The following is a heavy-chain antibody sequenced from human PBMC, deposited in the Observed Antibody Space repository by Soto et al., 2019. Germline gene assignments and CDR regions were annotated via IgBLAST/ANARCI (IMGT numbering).Heavy chain of an antibody. CDR2: ISGSGGST. J-gene: IGHJ6*02. V-gene: IGHV3-23*01. CDR3: AKPQSGYYEFCSGALERRDV. CDR1: GFTFSSYA. Sequence: GVSLLLSCAASGFTFSSYAMSWVRQAPGKGLEWVSAISGSGGSTYYADSVKGRFTISRDNSKNTLYLQMNSLRAEDTAVYYCAKPQSGYYEFCSGALERRDVSSQGTSVTVSS. D-gene: IGHD3-3*01.